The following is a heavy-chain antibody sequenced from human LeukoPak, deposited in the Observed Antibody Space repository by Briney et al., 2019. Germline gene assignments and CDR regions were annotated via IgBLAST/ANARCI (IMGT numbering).Heavy chain of an antibody. V-gene: IGHV3-23*01. Sequence: GRSLRLSCAASGFTFSSYAMHWVRQAPGKGLEWVSVISGSNTHYADSVKGRFTISRDNSKNTLYLQMNSLRAEDTAVYYCAKLLSGHYYTDYFDYWGQGTLVTVSS. CDR1: GFTFSSYA. CDR2: ISGSNT. D-gene: IGHD1-26*01. J-gene: IGHJ4*02. CDR3: AKLLSGHYYTDYFDY.